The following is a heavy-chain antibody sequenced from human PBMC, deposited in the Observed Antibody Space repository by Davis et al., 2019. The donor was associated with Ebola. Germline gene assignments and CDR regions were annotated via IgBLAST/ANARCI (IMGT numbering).Heavy chain of an antibody. J-gene: IGHJ6*02. D-gene: IGHD6-6*01. CDR3: ARDKHLPLGGYYGMDV. CDR2: INPNSGGT. Sequence: ASVKVSCKASGGTFVSFAVSWVRQAPGQGLEWMGWINPNSGGTNYAQKFQGRVTMTRDTSISTAYMELSRLRSDDTAVYYCARDKHLPLGGYYGMDVWGQGTTVTVSS. CDR1: GGTFVSFA. V-gene: IGHV1-2*02.